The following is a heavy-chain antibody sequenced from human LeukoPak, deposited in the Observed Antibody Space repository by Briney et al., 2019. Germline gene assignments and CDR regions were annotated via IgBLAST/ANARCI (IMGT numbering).Heavy chain of an antibody. CDR1: GYTFTNYY. V-gene: IGHV1-46*01. D-gene: IGHD6-19*01. CDR2: INPSGGGT. CDR3: ARTSSAWYFDY. Sequence: ASVKVSFKASGYTFTNYYIHWVRQAPGQGLEWMGIINPSGGGTAYAQKFQGRVTMTRDTSTSTVYMELSSLRSDDTAVFYCARTSSAWYFDYWGRGTLVTVSS. J-gene: IGHJ4*02.